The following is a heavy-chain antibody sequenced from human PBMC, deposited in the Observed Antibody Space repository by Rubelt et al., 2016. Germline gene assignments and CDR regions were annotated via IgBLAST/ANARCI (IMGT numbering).Heavy chain of an antibody. D-gene: IGHD3-3*02. V-gene: IGHV3-21*01. CDR1: GFTFSTYS. CDR3: ARDISLDY. J-gene: IGHJ4*02. Sequence: EVQLEESGGGLVKPGGSLRLSCAASGFTFSTYSMTWVRQAPGKGLEWVSAISRSSDYIFYGDSVRGRFTISRDNAKNSLYLQRNSLRAEETAVDYCARDISLDYWGQGTLVTVSS. CDR2: ISRSSDYI.